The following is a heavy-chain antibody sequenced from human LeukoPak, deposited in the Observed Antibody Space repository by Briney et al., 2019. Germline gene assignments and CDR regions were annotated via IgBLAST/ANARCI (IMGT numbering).Heavy chain of an antibody. J-gene: IGHJ4*02. CDR1: GYTFTGYY. CDR3: ARDASRNYDFWSGVYYFDY. Sequence: GASVKVSCKASGYTFTGYYMHWVRQAPGQGLEWMGWINPNSGGTNYAQKFQGRVTMTRDTSISTAYMELSSLRSEDTAVYYCARDASRNYDFWSGVYYFDYWGQGTLVTVSS. CDR2: INPNSGGT. V-gene: IGHV1-2*02. D-gene: IGHD3-3*01.